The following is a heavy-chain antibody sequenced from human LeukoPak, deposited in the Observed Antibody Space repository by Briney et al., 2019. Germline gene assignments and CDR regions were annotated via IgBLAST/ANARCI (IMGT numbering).Heavy chain of an antibody. J-gene: IGHJ3*02. CDR1: GYTFTSYD. CDR3: ARGYSSGLSI. D-gene: IGHD6-19*01. CDR2: MNPNSGST. Sequence: GASVKVSCKASGYTFTSYDINWVRQATGQGLEWMGWMNPNSGSTGYAQKFQGRVTMTRNTAISTVYMELSDLRSEDTAVYYCARGYSSGLSIWGQGPMVTVSS. V-gene: IGHV1-8*01.